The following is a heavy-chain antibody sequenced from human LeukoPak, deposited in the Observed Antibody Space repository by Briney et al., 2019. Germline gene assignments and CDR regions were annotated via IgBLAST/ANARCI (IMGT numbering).Heavy chain of an antibody. D-gene: IGHD3-10*01. CDR2: IIPIFGTA. J-gene: IGHJ4*02. CDR3: ASYGSGGNFDY. CDR1: GGTFSSYA. V-gene: IGHV1-69*13. Sequence: ASVKVSCKASGGTFSSYAISWVRQAPGQGLEWMGGIIPIFGTANYAQKFQGRVTITADESTSTAYMEPSIRRSEHTTVYYFASYGSGGNFDYWGQGTPVTVSS.